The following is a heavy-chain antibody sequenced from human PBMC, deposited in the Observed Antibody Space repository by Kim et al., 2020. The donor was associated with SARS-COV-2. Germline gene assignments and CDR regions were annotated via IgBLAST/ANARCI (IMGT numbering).Heavy chain of an antibody. V-gene: IGHV4-31*11. J-gene: IGHJ2*01. CDR2: IYYSGST. CDR3: ARRVVTAGLCDL. Sequence: SETLSLTCAVSGGSISSGGYYWSWIRQHPGKGLEWIGYIYYSGSTYYHPSLKSRVTLVADTSTNQFSLKLSSVTAADTAVYYCARRVVTAGLCDLWGRGTLVTVSS. D-gene: IGHD2-21*02. CDR1: GGSISSGGYY.